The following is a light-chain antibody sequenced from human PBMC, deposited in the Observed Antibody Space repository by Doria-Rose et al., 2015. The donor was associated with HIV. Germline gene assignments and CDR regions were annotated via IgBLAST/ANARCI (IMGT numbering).Light chain of an antibody. CDR3: LQYGTSWT. J-gene: IGKJ1*01. V-gene: IGKV3-20*01. CDR2: DGS. CDR1: QSFSSTC. Sequence: TQPPGTLSLSPGERATLSCRACQSFSSTCLAWYQQKPGQAPSLLIYDGSTRATGIPDRFSASGSGTDFTLTINRLEPEDFAPYYCLQYGTSWTFGQGTKVEI.